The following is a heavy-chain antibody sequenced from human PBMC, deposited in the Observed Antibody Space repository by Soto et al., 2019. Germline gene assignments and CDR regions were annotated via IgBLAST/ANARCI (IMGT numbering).Heavy chain of an antibody. CDR2: IFYSGTT. J-gene: IGHJ6*02. V-gene: IGHV4-30-4*01. CDR1: GGSFSDYY. D-gene: IGHD1-1*01. Sequence: PSETLSLTCAVYGGSFSDYYWSWIRQTPGKGLEWIGHIFYSGTTYYNPSLKSRLTISVDTSKNHFSLRLTSVTAADTAVYYCARDLWVEPELYYYGMDVWGQGTTVTVSS. CDR3: ARDLWVEPELYYYGMDV.